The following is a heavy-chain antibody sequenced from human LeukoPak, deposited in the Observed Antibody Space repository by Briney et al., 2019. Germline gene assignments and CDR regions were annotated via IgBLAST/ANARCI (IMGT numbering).Heavy chain of an antibody. CDR2: INPSGGT. J-gene: IGHJ4*02. D-gene: IGHD4-11*01. CDR3: ARDRVTTVTNHEFDY. CDR1: GNTFSIYN. Sequence: GASVKVSCKASGNTFSIYNMHWVRQAPGQGLEWMGIINPSGGTSYAQKLQGRITMTRDTSTSTVYMELSSLRSEDTAVYYCARDRVTTVTNHEFDYWGQGTLVTVSS. V-gene: IGHV1-46*01.